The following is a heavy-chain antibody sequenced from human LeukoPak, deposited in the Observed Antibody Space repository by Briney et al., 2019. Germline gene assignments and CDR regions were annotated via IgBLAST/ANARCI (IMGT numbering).Heavy chain of an antibody. V-gene: IGHV3-43*02. Sequence: GGSLRLSCAASGFXFDDYAIDWVRQAPGKGLEWVSLISGDGGRTFYADSVKGRFTISRDNSKNSLYLQMNSLRTEDTALYYCAKDLASLYDAFDIWGQGTMVTVSS. J-gene: IGHJ3*02. CDR1: GFXFDDYA. CDR2: ISGDGGRT. CDR3: AKDLASLYDAFDI.